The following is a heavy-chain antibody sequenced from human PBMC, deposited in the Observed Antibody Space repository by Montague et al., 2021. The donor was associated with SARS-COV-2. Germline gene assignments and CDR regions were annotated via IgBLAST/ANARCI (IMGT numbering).Heavy chain of an antibody. CDR1: GGSISSSNCY. J-gene: IGHJ3*02. D-gene: IGHD5-12*01. V-gene: IGHV4-39*02. CDR3: ARRGRKLLPVATTIGGFDI. Sequence: SETLSLTCTVSGGSISSSNCYWDWIRQPPGKGLGWIGSIYDSGSTYYNPSLKSRVTVSVDTSKNHFSLKLSSVTAADTAVYYCARRGRKLLPVATTIGGFDIWGQGTMVTVSS. CDR2: IYDSGST.